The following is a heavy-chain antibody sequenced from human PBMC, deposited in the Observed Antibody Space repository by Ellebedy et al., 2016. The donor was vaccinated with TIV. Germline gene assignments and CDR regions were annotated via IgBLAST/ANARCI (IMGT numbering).Heavy chain of an antibody. J-gene: IGHJ4*02. Sequence: SETLSLTCTVSGGSVSSYYWSWIRQPPGKGLEWIGYLYYSGNTNYNPSLKSRVTISVDTSKNQFSLKLRSVTAADTAVYYCARHSVIAAAYWGQGTLVTVSS. CDR1: GGSVSSYY. D-gene: IGHD6-13*01. CDR2: LYYSGNT. CDR3: ARHSVIAAAY. V-gene: IGHV4-59*08.